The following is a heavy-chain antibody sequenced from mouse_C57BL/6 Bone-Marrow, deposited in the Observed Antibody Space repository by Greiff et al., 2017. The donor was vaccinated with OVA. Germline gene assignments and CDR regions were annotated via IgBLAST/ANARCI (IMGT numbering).Heavy chain of an antibody. J-gene: IGHJ2*01. CDR1: GFTFSDYY. CDR3: ARDRELGRGYFDY. CDR2: INYDGSST. V-gene: IGHV5-16*01. Sequence: EVMLVESAGGLVQPGRSMKLSCTASGFTFSDYYMAWVRQVPEKGLEWVANINYDGSSTYYLDSLKSRFIISRDNATNILYLQMSSLKSEDTATYYCARDRELGRGYFDYWGQGTTLTVSS. D-gene: IGHD4-1*01.